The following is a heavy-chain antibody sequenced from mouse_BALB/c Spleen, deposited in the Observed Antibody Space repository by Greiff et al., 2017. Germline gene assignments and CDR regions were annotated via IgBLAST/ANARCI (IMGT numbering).Heavy chain of an antibody. D-gene: IGHD2-1*01. CDR2: IYPGGGYT. J-gene: IGHJ2*01. V-gene: IGHV1-63*02. Sequence: QVQLQQSVAELVRPGTSVKISCKASGYTFTNYWLGWVKQRPGHGLEWIGDIYPGGGYTNYNEKFKGKATLTADTSSSTAYIQLSSLSSEDSAVYFCATYGNYDYFDYWGQGTTLTVSS. CDR1: GYTFTNYW. CDR3: ATYGNYDYFDY.